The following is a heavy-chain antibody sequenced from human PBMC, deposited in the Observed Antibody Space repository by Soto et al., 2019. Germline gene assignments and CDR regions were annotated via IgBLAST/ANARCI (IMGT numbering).Heavy chain of an antibody. CDR1: GFAVNNNY. J-gene: IGHJ6*02. CDR3: ARSRTGITYGGMDV. Sequence: EVQVVESGGDLVQPGGSLRLSCAASGFAVNNNYMTWVRQAPGKGLEWVSVIHSGGDTHYADSVRGRFTISRDNSXNTLYLQMNSLRAEDTAVYYCARSRTGITYGGMDVWGQGTTVTVSS. V-gene: IGHV3-66*01. D-gene: IGHD1-7*01. CDR2: IHSGGDT.